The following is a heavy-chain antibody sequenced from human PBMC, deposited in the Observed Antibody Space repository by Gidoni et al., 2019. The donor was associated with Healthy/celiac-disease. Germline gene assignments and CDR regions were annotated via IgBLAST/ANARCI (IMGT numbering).Heavy chain of an antibody. CDR1: GFTFSSYA. Sequence: EVQLLESGGGVVQPGGSLRLSCAASGFTFSSYAMSWFRKAPGQGLEWVSAISGSGGSTYYADSVKGRFTISRDNSKNTLYLQMNSLRAEDTAVYYCAKDPYDADAFDIWGQGTMVTVSS. V-gene: IGHV3-23*01. CDR2: ISGSGGST. J-gene: IGHJ3*02. CDR3: AKDPYDADAFDI. D-gene: IGHD3-16*01.